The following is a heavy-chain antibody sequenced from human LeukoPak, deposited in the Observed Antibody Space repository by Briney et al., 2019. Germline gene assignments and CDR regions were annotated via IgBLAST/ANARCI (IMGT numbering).Heavy chain of an antibody. Sequence: GGSLRLSCAASGFTFSNYWMHWVRQGPGKGLMWVSRIKSDGSETSSAESLEGRFTISRDNARNMLYLQMNSLRPEDTVIYYCTSDRVLYGLDVWGQGTTVTVSS. V-gene: IGHV3-74*01. CDR1: GFTFSNYW. J-gene: IGHJ6*02. CDR2: IKSDGSET. CDR3: TSDRVLYGLDV.